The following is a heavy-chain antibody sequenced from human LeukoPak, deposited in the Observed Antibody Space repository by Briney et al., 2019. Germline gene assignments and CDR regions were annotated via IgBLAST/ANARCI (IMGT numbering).Heavy chain of an antibody. D-gene: IGHD3-9*01. CDR1: GGSISSSNW. CDR3: ARHVRERYFDWLSPMDV. Sequence: SGTLSLTCAVSGGSISSSNWWSWVRQPPGKGLEWIGEIFHSGSTNYNPSLKSRVTISVDKSKNQFSLKVASVTAADTALYFCARHVRERYFDWLSPMDVWGQGTTVTVSS. CDR2: IFHSGST. J-gene: IGHJ6*02. V-gene: IGHV4-4*02.